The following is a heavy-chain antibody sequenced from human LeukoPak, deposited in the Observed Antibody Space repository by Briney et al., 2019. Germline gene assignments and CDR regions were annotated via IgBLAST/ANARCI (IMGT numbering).Heavy chain of an antibody. V-gene: IGHV4-34*01. CDR3: ARSSGYYIPDY. J-gene: IGHJ4*02. D-gene: IGHD3-22*01. CDR2: INHSGST. Sequence: PSETLSLTCAVYGGSFSGYYWSWIRQPPGKGLEWIGEINHSGSTNYNPFLKSRVTISVDTSKNQFSLKLSSVTAADTAVYYCARSSGYYIPDYWGQGTLVTVSS. CDR1: GGSFSGYY.